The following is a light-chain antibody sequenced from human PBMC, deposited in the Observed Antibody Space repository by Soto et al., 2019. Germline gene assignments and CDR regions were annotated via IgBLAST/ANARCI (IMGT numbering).Light chain of an antibody. J-gene: IGKJ1*01. Sequence: IVLTQSPGTLSLSPGERATLSCRASQSVSSSYLAWYQQKPGQAPMLLIYGASSRATGIPDRFSGSGSGTDFTLTISRLEPEDFAGYYCQQYGSSPWTFGQGTKVDIK. CDR2: GAS. CDR1: QSVSSSY. CDR3: QQYGSSPWT. V-gene: IGKV3-20*01.